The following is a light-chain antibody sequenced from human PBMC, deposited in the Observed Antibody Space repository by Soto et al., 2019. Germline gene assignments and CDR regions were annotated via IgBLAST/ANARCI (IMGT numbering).Light chain of an antibody. CDR1: QSVSSN. Sequence: EIVMTQSPATLSVSPGERATLSCSASQSVSSNLAWYQQKPGQAPRLLIYGASTRATGIPARFSGSGSGTEFTLTISSLQSEDFAVYYCQQYNNGPPGTFGQGTKVEI. V-gene: IGKV3-15*01. CDR3: QQYNNGPPGT. CDR2: GAS. J-gene: IGKJ1*01.